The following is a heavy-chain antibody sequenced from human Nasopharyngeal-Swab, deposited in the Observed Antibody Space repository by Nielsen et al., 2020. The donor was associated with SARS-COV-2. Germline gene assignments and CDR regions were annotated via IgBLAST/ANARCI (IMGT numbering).Heavy chain of an antibody. J-gene: IGHJ4*02. Sequence: SETLSLTCTVSGDSISRYYWGWIRQPPGKGLEWIGDFSYSVITHYNASLKSRVTISLDTSKNQFSLKLSSVAAADTAVYYCAREVVGGLVDSWGQGTLVTVSS. D-gene: IGHD1-26*01. CDR2: FSYSVIT. CDR1: GDSISRYY. V-gene: IGHV4-59*12. CDR3: AREVVGGLVDS.